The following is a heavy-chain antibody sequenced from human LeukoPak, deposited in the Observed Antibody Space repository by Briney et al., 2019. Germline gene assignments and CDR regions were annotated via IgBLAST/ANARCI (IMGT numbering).Heavy chain of an antibody. Sequence: KSGGSLRLSCAASGFTFSDYAMSWVRQAPGKGLEWVSSISSSSSYIYYADSVQGRFTISRDNAKNSLYLQMNSLRAEDTAVYYCARPPDYYDSSGYDYWGQGTLVTVSS. V-gene: IGHV3-21*01. CDR1: GFTFSDYA. CDR3: ARPPDYYDSSGYDY. CDR2: ISSSSSYI. D-gene: IGHD3-22*01. J-gene: IGHJ4*02.